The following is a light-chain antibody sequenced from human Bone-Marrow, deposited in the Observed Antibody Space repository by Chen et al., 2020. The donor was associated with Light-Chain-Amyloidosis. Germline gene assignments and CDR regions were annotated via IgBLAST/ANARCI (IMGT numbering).Light chain of an antibody. Sequence: QSALTQPASVSGSPGQSITISCTGTSSDVGGDNHVSWYQQHPAKAPKLMIYEVTNRPSWVPDRFSGSKSDNTASLTISGLQTEDEAHYFCSSYTITNTLVFGSGTRVTVL. CDR1: SSDVGGDNH. J-gene: IGLJ1*01. V-gene: IGLV2-14*01. CDR2: EVT. CDR3: SSYTITNTLV.